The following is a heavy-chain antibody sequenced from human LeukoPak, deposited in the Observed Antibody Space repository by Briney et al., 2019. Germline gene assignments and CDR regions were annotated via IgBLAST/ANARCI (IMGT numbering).Heavy chain of an antibody. V-gene: IGHV1-24*01. J-gene: IGHJ4*02. D-gene: IGHD3-22*01. CDR2: FDPEDGET. CDR3: ATLYDSSGYLGFDY. CDR1: GYTLTELS. Sequence: ASVNVSCKVSGYTLTELSMHWVRQAPGKGLEWMGGFDPEDGETIYAQKFQGRVTMTEDTSTDTAYMELSSLRSEDTAVYYCATLYDSSGYLGFDYWGQGTLVTVSS.